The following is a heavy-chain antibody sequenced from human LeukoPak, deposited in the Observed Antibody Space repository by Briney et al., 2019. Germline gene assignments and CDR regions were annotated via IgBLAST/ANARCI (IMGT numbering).Heavy chain of an antibody. CDR3: AREGRFQSFDY. V-gene: IGHV3-53*01. Sequence: GGSLRLSCAASGFSVGINYMSWVRQAPGKGLEWVSVIYTGGTTHYAESVMGRFTISRDDSRNTVHLHMSGLRAEDTAVYYCAREGRFQSFDYWGQGTLVAVSS. CDR1: GFSVGINY. J-gene: IGHJ4*02. CDR2: IYTGGTT.